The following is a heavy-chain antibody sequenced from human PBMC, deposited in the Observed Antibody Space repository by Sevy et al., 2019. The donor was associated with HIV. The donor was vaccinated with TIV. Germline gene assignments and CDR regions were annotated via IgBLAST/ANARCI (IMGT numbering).Heavy chain of an antibody. J-gene: IGHJ4*02. CDR3: VRESSHDFWSGYWGYLDY. CDR1: GFTFSNHG. V-gene: IGHV3-33*01. CDR2: IWYDGSNI. Sequence: GGSLRLSCTASGFTFSNHGMHWVRQAPGKGPEWVAIIWYDGSNIYYADSAKGRFTISRDNSRNKLYLQMYDLRPEDTAVYYRVRESSHDFWSGYWGYLDYWGQGTLVTVSS. D-gene: IGHD3-3*01.